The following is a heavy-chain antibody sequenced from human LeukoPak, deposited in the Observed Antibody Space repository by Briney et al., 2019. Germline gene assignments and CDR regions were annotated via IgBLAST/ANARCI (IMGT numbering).Heavy chain of an antibody. V-gene: IGHV1-18*01. CDR2: ISAYNSNT. D-gene: IGHD3-3*01. CDR1: GYTFTSYG. J-gene: IGHJ4*02. Sequence: ASVKVSCKASGYTFTSYGISWVRQAPGQGLERMGWISAYNSNTNYAQKLQGRVTMTTDTSTSTAYMELRSLRSDDTAVYYCARSKADVLRFLVGDYFDYWGQGTLVTVSS. CDR3: ARSKADVLRFLVGDYFDY.